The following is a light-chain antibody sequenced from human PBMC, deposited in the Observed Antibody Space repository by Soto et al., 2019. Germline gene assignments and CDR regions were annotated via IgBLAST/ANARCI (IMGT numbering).Light chain of an antibody. J-gene: IGKJ4*01. Sequence: EIVLTQSPATLSLSPGERATLSCRASQSIASYLAWYQQKPCEATRLQLYDASKRASGITARYSGTGSATDITLTISSLEAEDFACYYCQQRSDWLTGGGGTEVEIK. CDR3: QQRSDWLT. CDR1: QSIASY. CDR2: DAS. V-gene: IGKV3-11*01.